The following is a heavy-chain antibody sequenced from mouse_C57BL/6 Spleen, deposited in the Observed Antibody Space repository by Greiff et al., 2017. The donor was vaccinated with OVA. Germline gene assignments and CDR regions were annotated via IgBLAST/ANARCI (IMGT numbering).Heavy chain of an antibody. CDR2: IYPGDGDT. CDR3: GRNPPDYYGSSSVYYAMDY. CDR1: GYAFSSSW. V-gene: IGHV1-82*01. J-gene: IGHJ4*01. Sequence: QVQLQQSGPELVKPGASVKISCKASGYAFSSSWMNWVKQRPGKGLEWIGRIYPGDGDTNYNGKFKGKATLTADKSSSTAYMQLSSLTSEDSAVYFCGRNPPDYYGSSSVYYAMDYWGQGTSVTVSS. D-gene: IGHD1-1*01.